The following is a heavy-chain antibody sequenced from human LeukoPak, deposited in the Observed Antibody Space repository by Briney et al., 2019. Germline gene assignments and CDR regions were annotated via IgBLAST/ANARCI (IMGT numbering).Heavy chain of an antibody. Sequence: GGSLRLSCAASSFTLSNAWMNWVRRAPGKGLEWVSAISGSGGSTYYADSVKGRFTISRDNSKNTLYLQMNSLRAEDTAVYYCAKDGISGYYLNWFDPWGQGTLVTVSS. V-gene: IGHV3-23*01. CDR3: AKDGISGYYLNWFDP. J-gene: IGHJ5*02. CDR2: ISGSGGST. CDR1: SFTLSNAW. D-gene: IGHD3-22*01.